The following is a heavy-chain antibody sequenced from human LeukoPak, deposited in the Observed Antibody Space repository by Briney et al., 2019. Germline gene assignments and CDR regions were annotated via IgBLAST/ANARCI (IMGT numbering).Heavy chain of an antibody. CDR3: AREGPRGNSQFDY. V-gene: IGHV3-33*01. CDR2: IWYDGSNK. J-gene: IGHJ4*02. Sequence: GGSLRLSCAASGFTFSNYGMHWVRQAPGKGLEWVALIWYDGSNKYYADSVKGRLTISRDNSKNTLYLQMNSLRAEDTAVYYCAREGPRGNSQFDYWGQGTLVTVST. D-gene: IGHD2/OR15-2a*01. CDR1: GFTFSNYG.